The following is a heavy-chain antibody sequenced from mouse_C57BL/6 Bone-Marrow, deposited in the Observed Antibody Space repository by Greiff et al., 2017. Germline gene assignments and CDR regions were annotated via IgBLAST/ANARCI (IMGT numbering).Heavy chain of an antibody. CDR1: GYTFTSYG. CDR3: ARGGTVVAPYWYVDV. Sequence: QVQLQQSGAELARPGASVKLSCKASGYTFTSYGISWVKQRTGQGLEWIGEIYPRSGNTYYNEKFKGKATLTADKSSSTAYMELRSLTSEDSAVYFCARGGTVVAPYWYVDVWGTGTTVTVSS. J-gene: IGHJ1*03. V-gene: IGHV1-81*01. D-gene: IGHD1-1*01. CDR2: IYPRSGNT.